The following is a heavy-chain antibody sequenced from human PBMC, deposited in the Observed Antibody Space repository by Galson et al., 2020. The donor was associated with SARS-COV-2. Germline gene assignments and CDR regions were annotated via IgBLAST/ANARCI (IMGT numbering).Heavy chain of an antibody. D-gene: IGHD2-15*01. CDR1: GFTFSSYS. V-gene: IGHV3-21*01. Sequence: GASLKISCAASGFTFSSYSMNWVRPAPGKGLEWVSSISSSSSYIYYADSVKGRFTISRDNAKNSLYLQMNSLRAEDTAVYYCARSGYGGNGADYFDYWGQGTLVTVSS. CDR3: ARSGYGGNGADYFDY. J-gene: IGHJ4*02. CDR2: ISSSSSYI.